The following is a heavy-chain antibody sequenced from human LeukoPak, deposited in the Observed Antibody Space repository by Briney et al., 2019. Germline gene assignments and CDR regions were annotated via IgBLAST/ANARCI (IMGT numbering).Heavy chain of an antibody. CDR2: ISAYNGNT. Sequence: ASVKVSCKASGYTFTSYDISWVRQAPGQGLEWMGWISAYNGNTNYAQKLQGRVTMTTDTSTTTAYMELRSLRSDDTAVYYRARVFAYLDLNWFDPWGQGTLVTVSS. CDR3: ARVFAYLDLNWFDP. D-gene: IGHD3-16*01. V-gene: IGHV1-18*01. J-gene: IGHJ5*02. CDR1: GYTFTSYD.